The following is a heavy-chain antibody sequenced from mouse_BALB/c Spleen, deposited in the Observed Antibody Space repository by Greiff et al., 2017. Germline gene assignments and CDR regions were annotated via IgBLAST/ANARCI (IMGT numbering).Heavy chain of an antibody. D-gene: IGHD2-3*01. V-gene: IGHV5-12-2*01. CDR1: GFTFSSYT. Sequence: EVKLMESGGGLVQPGGSLKLSCAASGFTFSSYTMSWVRQTPEKRLEWVAYISNGGGSTYYPDTVKGRFTISRDNAKNTLYLQMSSLKSEDTAMYYCARDGYYGAMDYWGQGTSVTVSS. CDR3: ARDGYYGAMDY. J-gene: IGHJ4*01. CDR2: ISNGGGST.